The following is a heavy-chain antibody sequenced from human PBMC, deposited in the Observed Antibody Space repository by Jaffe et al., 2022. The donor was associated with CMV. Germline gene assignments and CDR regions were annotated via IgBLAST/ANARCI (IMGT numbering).Heavy chain of an antibody. V-gene: IGHV4-59*01. J-gene: IGHJ5*02. D-gene: IGHD3-22*01. CDR2: IYYSGST. Sequence: QVQLQESGPGLVKPSETLSLTCTVSGGSISSYYWSWIRQPPGKGLEWIGYIYYSGSTNYNPSLKSRVTISVDTSKNQFSLKLSSVTAADTAVYYCARGGALLHYDSSGYFNWFDPWGQGTLVTVSS. CDR1: GGSISSYY. CDR3: ARGGALLHYDSSGYFNWFDP.